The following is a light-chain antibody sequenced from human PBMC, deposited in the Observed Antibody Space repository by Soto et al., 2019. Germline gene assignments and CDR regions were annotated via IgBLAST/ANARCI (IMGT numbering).Light chain of an antibody. CDR2: EVT. V-gene: IGLV2-14*01. CDR1: STDVGAYNY. Sequence: QSVLGPPASVSWSPGHAIAISCTGTSTDVGAYNYVAWYQQHPGKAPKLIIYEVTNRPSGVSYRFSASKSGNTASLTISGLHSEDEADYYCISYTGKSDYYVFGTGTKVTVL. J-gene: IGLJ1*01. CDR3: ISYTGKSDYYV.